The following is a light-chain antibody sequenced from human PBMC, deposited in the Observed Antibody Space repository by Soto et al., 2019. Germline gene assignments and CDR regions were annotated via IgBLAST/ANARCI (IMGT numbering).Light chain of an antibody. J-gene: IGKJ5*01. V-gene: IGKV3-11*01. Sequence: EIVLTQSPATLSLSPGEKDTLSCRASHSFSSSLAWYQQKPGQPPRLLIYDTSNRATGIPARFSGSGSGTDFTLTISSLEPEDFAVYYCQQRINWVTFGQGTRLEIK. CDR3: QQRINWVT. CDR2: DTS. CDR1: HSFSSS.